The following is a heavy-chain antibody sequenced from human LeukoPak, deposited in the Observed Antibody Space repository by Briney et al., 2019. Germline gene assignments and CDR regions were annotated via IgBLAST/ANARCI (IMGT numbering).Heavy chain of an antibody. CDR2: IIPIFGTA. J-gene: IGHJ3*02. D-gene: IGHD3-22*01. V-gene: IGHV1-69*06. Sequence: ASVKVSCKASGGTFSSYAISWVRQAPGQGLEWMGGIIPIFGTANYAQKFQGRVTITADKSTSTAYMELSSLRSEDTAVYYCASSDYDSSGYSDTQGAFDIWGQGTMVTVSS. CDR3: ASSDYDSSGYSDTQGAFDI. CDR1: GGTFSSYA.